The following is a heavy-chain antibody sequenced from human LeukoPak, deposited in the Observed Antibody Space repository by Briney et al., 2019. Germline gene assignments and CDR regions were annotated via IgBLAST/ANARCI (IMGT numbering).Heavy chain of an antibody. J-gene: IGHJ4*02. V-gene: IGHV3-21*01. CDR1: GFTFSSYR. Sequence: GGSLRLSCAASGFTFSSYRMNWVRQAPGKGLEWVSSISSSSSYIYYADSVKGRFTISRDNAKNSLYLQMSSLRAEDTAVYYCARDTTMVRGVPFDYWGQGTLVTVSS. D-gene: IGHD3-10*01. CDR3: ARDTTMVRGVPFDY. CDR2: ISSSSSYI.